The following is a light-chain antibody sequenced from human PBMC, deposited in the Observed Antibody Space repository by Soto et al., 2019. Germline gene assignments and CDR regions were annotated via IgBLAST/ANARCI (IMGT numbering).Light chain of an antibody. V-gene: IGLV2-14*03. CDR3: SSYTSSSTYVV. J-gene: IGLJ2*01. CDR2: DVI. CDR1: SRDVGGYTY. Sequence: QSALTQPASVSGSPGQSITISCTGTSRDVGGYTYVSWYQQHPGKAPKLMIYDVINRPSGVSNRFSGSKSGNSASLTISGLQAEDEADYYCSSYTSSSTYVVFGGGTKLTVL.